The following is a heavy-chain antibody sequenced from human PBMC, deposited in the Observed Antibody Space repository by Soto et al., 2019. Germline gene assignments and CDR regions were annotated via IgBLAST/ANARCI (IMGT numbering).Heavy chain of an antibody. D-gene: IGHD3-3*01. CDR3: ASTITIFGVVIILYFQH. V-gene: IGHV4-39*01. Sequence: SETLSLTCTVSGGSISSSSYYWGWIRHPPGKGLEWIGSIYYSGSTYYNPSLKSRVTISVDTSKNQFSLKLSSVTAADTAVYYCASTITIFGVVIILYFQHWGQGTLVTVSS. J-gene: IGHJ1*01. CDR1: GGSISSSSYY. CDR2: IYYSGST.